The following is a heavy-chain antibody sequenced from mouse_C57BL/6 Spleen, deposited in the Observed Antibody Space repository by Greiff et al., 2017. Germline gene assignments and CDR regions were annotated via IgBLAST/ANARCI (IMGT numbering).Heavy chain of an antibody. CDR3: ARCAYYSNYAYAMDY. V-gene: IGHV1-69*01. CDR1: GYTFTSYW. Sequence: QVQLQQPGAELVMPGASVKLSCKASGYTFTSYWMLWVKQRPGQGLEWIGEIDPSDSYTNYNQKFKGKSTLTVDKSSSTAYMQLSSLTSEDSAVYYCARCAYYSNYAYAMDYWGQGTSVTVSS. CDR2: IDPSDSYT. J-gene: IGHJ4*01. D-gene: IGHD2-5*01.